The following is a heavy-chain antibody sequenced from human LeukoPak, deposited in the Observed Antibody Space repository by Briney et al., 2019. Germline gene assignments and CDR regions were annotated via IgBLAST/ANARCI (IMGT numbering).Heavy chain of an antibody. CDR2: ISAYNGNT. CDR1: GYTFTSYG. CDR3: ARVPMVRGVIVGAGRPGFDY. J-gene: IGHJ4*02. D-gene: IGHD3-10*01. Sequence: AASVKVSCKASGYTFTSYGISWVRQAPGQGLEWMGWISAYNGNTNYAQKLQGRVTMTTDTSTSTAYMELRSLRSDDTAVYYCARVPMVRGVIVGAGRPGFDYWGQGTLVTVSS. V-gene: IGHV1-18*01.